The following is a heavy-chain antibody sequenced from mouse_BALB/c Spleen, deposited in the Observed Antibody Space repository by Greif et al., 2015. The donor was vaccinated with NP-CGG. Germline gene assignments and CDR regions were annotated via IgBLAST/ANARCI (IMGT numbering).Heavy chain of an antibody. V-gene: IGHV1S81*02. J-gene: IGHJ2*01. D-gene: IGHD4-1*01. CDR1: GYTFTSYW. Sequence: QVQLKESRAELVKPGASVKLSCKASGYTFTSYWMHWVKQRPGQGLEWIGEINPSNGRTNYNEKFKSKATLTVDKSSSTAYMQRSSLTSEDSAVYYCARKRELTGTGYFDYWGQGTTLTVSS. CDR3: ARKRELTGTGYFDY. CDR2: INPSNGRT.